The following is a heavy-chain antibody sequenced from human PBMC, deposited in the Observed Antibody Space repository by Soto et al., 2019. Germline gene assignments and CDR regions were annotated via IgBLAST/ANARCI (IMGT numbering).Heavy chain of an antibody. D-gene: IGHD3-10*01. CDR2: ISAYNGNT. V-gene: IGHV1-18*01. CDR3: ARDQESITDRILQY. Sequence: ASVKVSCKASGDTFASFGFSWVRQAPGQGLEWLGWISAYNGNTHYAQKVRDRVTLTTDTSTNTAYMELRSLTADDTAVYYCARDQESITDRILQYWGQGTRVTVSS. J-gene: IGHJ4*02. CDR1: GDTFASFG.